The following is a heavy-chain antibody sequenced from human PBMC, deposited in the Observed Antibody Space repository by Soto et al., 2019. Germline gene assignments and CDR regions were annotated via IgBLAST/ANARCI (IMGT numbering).Heavy chain of an antibody. D-gene: IGHD3-9*01. CDR2: INAGNGNT. CDR3: ARGSLVNHDAFDI. V-gene: IGHV1-3*01. J-gene: IGHJ3*02. CDR1: GYTFPSYA. Sequence: QVPLVQSGAEVKKPGASVKVSCKASGYTFPSYAIHWVRQAPGQRLEWMGWINAGNGNTKYSQKFQGRVTITRDTSATTAYMELSGLRSEDTAVYYCARGSLVNHDAFDIWVQGTMVTVSS.